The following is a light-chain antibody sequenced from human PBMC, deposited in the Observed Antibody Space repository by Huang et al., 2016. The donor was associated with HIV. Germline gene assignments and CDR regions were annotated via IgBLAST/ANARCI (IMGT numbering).Light chain of an antibody. CDR1: QSVNSN. J-gene: IGKJ3*01. V-gene: IGKV3-15*01. Sequence: EIVMTQSPATLSVSPGERATISCRASQSVNSNLALYQQKPGQAPRLLIYGASTRATGIPARFSGSGSGTEFTLTISSLQSEDFALYYCQQYNNWPLFTFGPGTKVDIK. CDR2: GAS. CDR3: QQYNNWPLFT.